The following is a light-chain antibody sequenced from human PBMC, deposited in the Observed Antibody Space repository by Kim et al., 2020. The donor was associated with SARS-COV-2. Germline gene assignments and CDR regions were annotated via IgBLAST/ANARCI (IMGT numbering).Light chain of an antibody. CDR2: GAS. CDR3: QQYGSLPRWT. J-gene: IGKJ1*01. V-gene: IGKV3-20*01. Sequence: PGERATLSCRASQSVSSNYLAWYQQQPGQAPRLLIYGASSRATGIPDRFSGSGSGTDFTLTISRLEPEDFAVYYCQQYGSLPRWTFGQGTKADIK. CDR1: QSVSSNY.